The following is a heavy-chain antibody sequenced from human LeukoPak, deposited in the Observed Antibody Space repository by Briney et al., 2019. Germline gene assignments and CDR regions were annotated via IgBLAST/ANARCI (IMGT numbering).Heavy chain of an antibody. Sequence: ASVKVPCKASGGTFSSYTISWVRQAPGQGLEWMGGIIPIFGTANYAQKFQGRVTITADESTSTAYMELSSLRSEDTAVYYCARGRYSSSINSMDVWGQGTTVTVSS. CDR3: ARGRYSSSINSMDV. CDR1: GGTFSSYT. J-gene: IGHJ6*02. CDR2: IIPIFGTA. V-gene: IGHV1-69*13. D-gene: IGHD6-6*01.